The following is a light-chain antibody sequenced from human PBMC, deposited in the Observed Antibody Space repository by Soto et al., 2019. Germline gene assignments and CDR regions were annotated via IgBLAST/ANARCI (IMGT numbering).Light chain of an antibody. CDR2: GAS. J-gene: IGKJ1*01. V-gene: IGKV3-15*01. CDR1: QSVSNN. CDR3: QHYNSYSET. Sequence: ERVLTQSPGTLSVSPGERATLSCRASQSVSNNLAWYQQKPGQAPRLLIYGASTRATGISARFSGSGSGTEFTLTISSLQPDDFATYYCQHYNSYSETFGQGTKVE.